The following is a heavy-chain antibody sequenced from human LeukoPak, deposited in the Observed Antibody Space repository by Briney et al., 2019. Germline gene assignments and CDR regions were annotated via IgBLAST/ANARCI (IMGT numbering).Heavy chain of an antibody. CDR3: AKVVGFWSGYSDY. V-gene: IGHV3-23*01. Sequence: GGSLRLSCAASGFTFSSFPMSWVRQAPGKGLEWVSAISGSGGSTYYADSVKGRFTISRDNSKNTLYLQMNSLRAEDTAVYYCAKVVGFWSGYSDYWGQGTLVTVSS. J-gene: IGHJ4*02. CDR2: ISGSGGST. D-gene: IGHD3-3*01. CDR1: GFTFSSFP.